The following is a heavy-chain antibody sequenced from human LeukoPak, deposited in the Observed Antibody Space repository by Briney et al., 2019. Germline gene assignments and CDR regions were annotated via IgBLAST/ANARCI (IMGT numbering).Heavy chain of an antibody. Sequence: SVTVSCKASGGTFSSYAISWVRQAPGQGLEWMGGIIPIFGTANYAQKFQGRVTITTDESTSTAYMELSSLRSEDTAVYYCARSPVEIAYCGGDCYIGYWGQGTLVTVSS. CDR3: ARSPVEIAYCGGDCYIGY. CDR1: GGTFSSYA. CDR2: IIPIFGTA. D-gene: IGHD2-21*02. V-gene: IGHV1-69*05. J-gene: IGHJ4*02.